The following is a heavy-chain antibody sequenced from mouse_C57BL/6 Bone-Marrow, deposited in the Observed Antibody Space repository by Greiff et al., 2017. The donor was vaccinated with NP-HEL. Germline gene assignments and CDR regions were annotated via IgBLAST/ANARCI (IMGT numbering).Heavy chain of an antibody. D-gene: IGHD1-1*01. V-gene: IGHV5-6*01. CDR2: ISSGGSYT. J-gene: IGHJ2*01. Sequence: EVHLVESGGDLVKPGGSLKLSCAASGFTFSSYGMSWVRQTPDKRLEWVATISSGGSYTYYPDSVKGRFTISRDNAKNTLYLQMSSLKSEDTAMYYCARHPPNYYGSSPYYFDYWGKGTTLTVSS. CDR1: GFTFSSYG. CDR3: ARHPPNYYGSSPYYFDY.